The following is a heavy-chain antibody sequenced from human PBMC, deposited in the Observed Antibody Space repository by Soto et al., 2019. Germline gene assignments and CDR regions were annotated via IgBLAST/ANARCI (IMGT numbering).Heavy chain of an antibody. CDR3: AKKGTPTVYYYYGMDV. D-gene: IGHD2-15*01. CDR1: GFTFSSYA. V-gene: IGHV3-23*01. J-gene: IGHJ6*02. CDR2: ISGSGGST. Sequence: LRLSCAASGFTFSSYAMSWVRQAPGKGLEWVSAISGSGGSTYYADSVKGRFTISRDNSKNTLYLQMNSLRAEDTAVYYCAKKGTPTVYYYYGMDVWGQGTTVTVSS.